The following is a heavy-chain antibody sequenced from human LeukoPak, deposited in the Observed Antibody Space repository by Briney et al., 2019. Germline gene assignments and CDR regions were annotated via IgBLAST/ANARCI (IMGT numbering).Heavy chain of an antibody. CDR1: GVTFSSYD. V-gene: IGHV3-48*01. Sequence: GGSLRLSCPASGVTFSSYDMNWVRQAPGKGLEWVSYISSSSSGRYYADSVKGRFTISRDNAKNSLYLQMNSLRAEDTAVYYCARANYGSGYVFDYWGQGTLVTVSS. J-gene: IGHJ4*02. D-gene: IGHD3-10*01. CDR2: ISSSSSGR. CDR3: ARANYGSGYVFDY.